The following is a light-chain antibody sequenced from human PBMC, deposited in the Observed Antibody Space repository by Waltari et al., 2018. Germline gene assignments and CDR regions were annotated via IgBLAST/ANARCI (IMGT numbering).Light chain of an antibody. CDR3: SSDTSSSTVI. Sequence: QSALTQPASVSGSPGQSITISCTGTSSDVGGYNYVSWYQQYPGKAPKLMIYDVSSRPSGVSNRFSGSKSGNTASLTSSGLQAEDEAEYYCSSDTSSSTVIFGGGTKLTVL. CDR2: DVS. V-gene: IGLV2-14*03. CDR1: SSDVGGYNY. J-gene: IGLJ2*01.